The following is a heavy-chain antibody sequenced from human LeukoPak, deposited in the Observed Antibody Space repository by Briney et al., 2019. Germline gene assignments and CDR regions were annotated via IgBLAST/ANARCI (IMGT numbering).Heavy chain of an antibody. D-gene: IGHD1-26*01. CDR1: GGSISSYY. V-gene: IGHV4-59*01. J-gene: IGHJ6*03. CDR2: IYYSGST. Sequence: SETLSLTCTVSGGSISSYYWSWIRQPPGKGLEWIGYIYYSGSTNYNPSLKSRVTISVDTSKNQLSLKLSSVTAADTAVYYCARVGSGYYYYYYMDVWGKGTTVTVSS. CDR3: ARVGSGYYYYYYMDV.